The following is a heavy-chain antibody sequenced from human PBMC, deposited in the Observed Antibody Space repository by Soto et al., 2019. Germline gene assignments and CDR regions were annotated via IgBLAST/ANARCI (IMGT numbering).Heavy chain of an antibody. CDR1: GFTFSNYA. CDR2: ITGSGGNT. CDR3: AKGSASGSPYYFDF. J-gene: IGHJ4*02. D-gene: IGHD6-25*01. V-gene: IGHV3-23*01. Sequence: GGSLRLSCAASGFTFSNYAMSWVRQAPGRGLEWVSAITGSGGNTFHADSVKGRFTISRGNSKTTLFLQMNRLGADDTAVYYCAKGSASGSPYYFDFWGQGTLVTVSS.